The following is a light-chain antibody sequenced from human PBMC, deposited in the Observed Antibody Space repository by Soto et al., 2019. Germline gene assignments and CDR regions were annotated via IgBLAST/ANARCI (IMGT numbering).Light chain of an antibody. J-gene: IGKJ3*01. CDR2: AAS. CDR3: QQYGSS. V-gene: IGKV3-20*01. CDR1: QSVSSSY. Sequence: EIVLTQSPGTLSLSPGERATLSCRASQSVSSSYLAWYQQKPGQAPRLLIYAASSRATGIPDRFSGSGSGIDFTLTISRLEPEDFAVYYCQQYGSSFGPGTKVDIK.